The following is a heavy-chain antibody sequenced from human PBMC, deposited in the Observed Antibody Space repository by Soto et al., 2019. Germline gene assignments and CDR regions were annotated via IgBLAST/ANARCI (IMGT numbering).Heavy chain of an antibody. J-gene: IGHJ3*02. V-gene: IGHV3-23*01. CDR2: ISGSGGST. Sequence: LRLSCAASGFTFSSYAMSWVRQAPGKGLEWVSAISGSGGSTYYADSVKGRFTISRDNSKNTLYLQMNSLRAEDTAVYYCARPAYVVTRDWAAFDIWGQGTMVTVSS. D-gene: IGHD2-21*02. CDR3: ARPAYVVTRDWAAFDI. CDR1: GFTFSSYA.